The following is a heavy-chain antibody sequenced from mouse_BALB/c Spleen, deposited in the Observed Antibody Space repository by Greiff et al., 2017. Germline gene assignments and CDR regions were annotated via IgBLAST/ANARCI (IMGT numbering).Heavy chain of an antibody. V-gene: IGHV14-3*02. CDR3: ARVRLRPYAMDY. Sequence: EVMLVESGAELVKPGASVKLSCTASGFHIQDTYMPWVKQRPEQGLEWIGRIDPANGNTKYDPKFQGKATITADTSSNTAYLQLSSLTSEDTAVYYCARVRLRPYAMDYWGQGTSVTVSA. D-gene: IGHD1-2*01. CDR2: IDPANGNT. CDR1: GFHIQDTY. J-gene: IGHJ4*01.